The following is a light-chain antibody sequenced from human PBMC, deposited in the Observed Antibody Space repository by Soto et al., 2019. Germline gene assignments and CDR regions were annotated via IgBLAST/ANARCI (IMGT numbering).Light chain of an antibody. CDR2: DTS. CDR1: TGAVTSGHF. CDR3: LLAYSGPRLV. J-gene: IGLJ2*01. V-gene: IGLV7-46*01. Sequence: QAVVTQEPSLTVSPGGTVTLTCASSTGAVTSGHFPYWFQQKPGQAPRTLIFDTSKMHPWTPARFSGSLLGGKAALTLSGAQPEDEGEYYCLLAYSGPRLVFGGGTQLTVL.